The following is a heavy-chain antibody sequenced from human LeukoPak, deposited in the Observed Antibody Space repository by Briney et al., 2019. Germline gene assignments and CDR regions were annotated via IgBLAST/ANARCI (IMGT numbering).Heavy chain of an antibody. CDR2: ISSSSSYI. V-gene: IGHV3-21*01. Sequence: GGSMRLSCAASGFTFSSYSMNWVRQAPGKGLEWVSSISSSSSYIYYADSVKGRFTISRDNAKNSLYLQMNSLRAEDTAVYYCARSTYDYYDSSGYREKYYFDYWGQGTLVTVSS. D-gene: IGHD3-22*01. CDR1: GFTFSSYS. CDR3: ARSTYDYYDSSGYREKYYFDY. J-gene: IGHJ4*02.